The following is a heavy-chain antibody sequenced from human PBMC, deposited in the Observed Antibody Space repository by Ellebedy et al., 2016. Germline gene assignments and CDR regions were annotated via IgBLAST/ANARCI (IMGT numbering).Heavy chain of an antibody. Sequence: ASVKVSCKASGGSFSSSAINWVRQAPGQGLEWMGRIIPILGTPDYGQKFQGRVTIIADKSTSTAYMELSRLRSEDTAVYYCARDYVPRFLDFLSISYYFDYWGQGTLVTVSS. J-gene: IGHJ4*02. V-gene: IGHV1-69*04. D-gene: IGHD3/OR15-3a*01. CDR3: ARDYVPRFLDFLSISYYFDY. CDR1: GGSFSSSA. CDR2: IIPILGTP.